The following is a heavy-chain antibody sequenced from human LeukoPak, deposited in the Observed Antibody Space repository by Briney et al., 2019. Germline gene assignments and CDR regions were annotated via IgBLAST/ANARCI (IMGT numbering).Heavy chain of an antibody. D-gene: IGHD6-6*01. CDR2: INPNSGGT. J-gene: IGHJ4*02. Sequence: ASVKVSCKASGGTFSSYAISWVRQAPGQGLEWMGWINPNSGGTNYAQKFQGRVTMTRDTSISTAYMELSRLRSDDTAVYYCAWSIAARSPLNFDYWGQGTLVTVSS. CDR3: AWSIAARSPLNFDY. CDR1: GGTFSSYA. V-gene: IGHV1-2*02.